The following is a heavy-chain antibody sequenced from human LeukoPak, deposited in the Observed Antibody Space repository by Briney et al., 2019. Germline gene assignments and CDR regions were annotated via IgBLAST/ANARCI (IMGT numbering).Heavy chain of an antibody. CDR3: ARDSYYGSGSYYVDSDY. CDR2: INPSGGST. Sequence: GASVKVSCKASGYTFTSYYMHWVRQAPGQGLEWMGIINPSGGSTSYAQKFQGRVTMTRDTSTSTVYMELSSLRSEDTAVYYCARDSYYGSGSYYVDSDYWGQGTLVTVSS. CDR1: GYTFTSYY. D-gene: IGHD3-10*01. J-gene: IGHJ4*02. V-gene: IGHV1-46*01.